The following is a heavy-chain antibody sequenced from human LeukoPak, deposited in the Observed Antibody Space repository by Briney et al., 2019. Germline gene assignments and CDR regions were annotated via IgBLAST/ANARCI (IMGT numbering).Heavy chain of an antibody. J-gene: IGHJ4*02. Sequence: PGGSLRLSCAASGFTVSSNYMSWVRQAPGKGLEWVSVIYSGGSAYYADSVKGRFTISRDNSKNTLYLQMNSLRAEDTAVYYCARSWFSSYFDFWGQGILVTVSS. CDR1: GFTVSSNY. CDR3: ARSWFSSYFDF. CDR2: IYSGGSA. D-gene: IGHD3-10*01. V-gene: IGHV3-53*01.